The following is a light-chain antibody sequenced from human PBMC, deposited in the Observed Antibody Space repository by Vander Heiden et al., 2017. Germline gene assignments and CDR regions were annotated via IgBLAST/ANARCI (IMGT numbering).Light chain of an antibody. J-gene: IGKJ4*01. CDR2: AAS. V-gene: IGKV1-39*01. CDR1: QSISSY. CDR3: QQSDSTPHT. Sequence: DIQLTQSPSSLSASVGDRVCITCRASQSISSYLNWYQQKPGKAPKLLIYAASSLQSGVPSRFSGSRSGTDFTLTISSLHPEDFATYYCQQSDSTPHTFGGGTKVEIK.